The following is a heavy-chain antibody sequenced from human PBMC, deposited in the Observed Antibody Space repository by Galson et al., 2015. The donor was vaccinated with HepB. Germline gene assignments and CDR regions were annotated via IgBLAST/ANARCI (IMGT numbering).Heavy chain of an antibody. CDR1: GFTFSSDD. CDR3: AKDAPMFLRLTMIAEADPDY. V-gene: IGHV3-23*01. J-gene: IGHJ4*02. CDR2: ISGSGGAT. D-gene: IGHD3-22*01. Sequence: SLRLSCAASGFTFSSDDMTWVRQAPGKGLEWVSGISGSGGATYYADSVKGRFTISRDNSKNTLYLQMNSLRAEDTAVYYCAKDAPMFLRLTMIAEADPDYWGQGTLVTVSS.